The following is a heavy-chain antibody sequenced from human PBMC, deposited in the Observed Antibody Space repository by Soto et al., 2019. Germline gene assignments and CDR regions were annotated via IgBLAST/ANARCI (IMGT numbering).Heavy chain of an antibody. V-gene: IGHV3-30*18. CDR3: AKTPNQAPHYVYYFDY. CDR1: GFTFSSYG. Sequence: QVQLVESGGGVVQPGRSVRLSCAASGFTFSSYGLHWGRQPPGKGLEWVAVISYDGSNKYYADSVKGRFTISRDNSKNTLYLQMNSLRAEDTAVYYCAKTPNQAPHYVYYFDYWGQGTLVTVSS. D-gene: IGHD4-17*01. CDR2: ISYDGSNK. J-gene: IGHJ4*02.